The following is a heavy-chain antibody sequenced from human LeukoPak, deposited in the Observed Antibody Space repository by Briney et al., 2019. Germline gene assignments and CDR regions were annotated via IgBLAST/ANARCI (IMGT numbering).Heavy chain of an antibody. CDR3: ARKASHFSYGLRAIDY. D-gene: IGHD5-18*01. V-gene: IGHV4-34*01. CDR2: INHSGST. J-gene: IGHJ4*02. CDR1: GGSFSDHY. Sequence: PSETLSLTRAVYGGSFSDHYWNWIRQPPGKGLEWIGEINHSGSTNYNASLKSRVIISVDTSKDHFSLKLNYMTAADTAVYYCARKASHFSYGLRAIDYWGQGNLVTVPS.